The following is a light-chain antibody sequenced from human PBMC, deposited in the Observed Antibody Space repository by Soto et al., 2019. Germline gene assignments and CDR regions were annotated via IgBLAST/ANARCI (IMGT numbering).Light chain of an antibody. CDR1: QSVNTN. Sequence: IVMTQSPATLSVSPGERATLSCRSSQSVNTNLAWYQQKPGQAPRLLIFGASTRATGVPARFSGSGSGTEFTLTISSLQSEDFAVYSCQQYNNWPPTFGQGTKVDI. CDR3: QQYNNWPPT. V-gene: IGKV3-15*01. J-gene: IGKJ1*01. CDR2: GAS.